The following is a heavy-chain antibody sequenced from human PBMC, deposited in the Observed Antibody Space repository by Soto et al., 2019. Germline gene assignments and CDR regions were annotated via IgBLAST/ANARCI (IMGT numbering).Heavy chain of an antibody. CDR1: GFTFSSYA. J-gene: IGHJ6*03. Sequence: GGSLRLSCAASGFTFSSYAMSWVRQAPGKGLEWVSAISGSGGSTYNADSVKGRLTISRDNSKNTLYLQMNSLRAEDTAVYYCAKAHSATGYYYYYYMDVWGKGTTVTVSS. V-gene: IGHV3-23*01. CDR3: AKAHSATGYYYYYYMDV. D-gene: IGHD1-26*01. CDR2: ISGSGGST.